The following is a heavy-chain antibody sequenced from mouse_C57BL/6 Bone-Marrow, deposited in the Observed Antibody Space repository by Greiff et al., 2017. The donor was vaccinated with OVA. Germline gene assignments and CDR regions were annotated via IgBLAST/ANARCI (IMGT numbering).Heavy chain of an antibody. J-gene: IGHJ3*01. Sequence: VQLQQSGPELVKPGASVKISCKASGYTFTDYYINWVKQRPGQGLEWIGWIFPGSGSTYYNEKFKGKATLTVDKSSSTAYMLLSSLTSEDSAVYFGARNEGYGNPAWFAYWGQGTLVTVSA. CDR1: GYTFTDYY. D-gene: IGHD2-1*01. CDR2: IFPGSGST. V-gene: IGHV1-75*01. CDR3: ARNEGYGNPAWFAY.